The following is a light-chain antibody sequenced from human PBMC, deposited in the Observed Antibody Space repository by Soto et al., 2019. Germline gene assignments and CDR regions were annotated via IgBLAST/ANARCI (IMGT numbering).Light chain of an antibody. CDR2: EVS. Sequence: QSAPTQPASVSGSPGQSITISCTGTSSDVGNYNYVSWYQQHPGKAPKLMISEVSNRPSGVSNRFSGSRSGNTASLTISGPRAEDEADYYCSSYTSTSTYVFGTGTKLTVL. J-gene: IGLJ1*01. CDR1: SSDVGNYNY. V-gene: IGLV2-14*01. CDR3: SSYTSTSTYV.